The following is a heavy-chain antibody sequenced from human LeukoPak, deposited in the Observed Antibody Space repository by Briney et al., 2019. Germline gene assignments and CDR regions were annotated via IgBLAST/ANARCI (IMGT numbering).Heavy chain of an antibody. J-gene: IGHJ4*02. D-gene: IGHD3-10*01. CDR3: ARERTRSGTPFYFDY. CDR1: GGSISNYF. Sequence: SETLSLTCTVSGGSISNYFWSWIRQPAGKELEWIGRIYTNENTNYNPSLKSRVTMSVDTSENQFSLRLNSVAAADTAVYYYARERTRSGTPFYFDYWSQGTLVTVSS. CDR2: IYTNENT. V-gene: IGHV4-4*07.